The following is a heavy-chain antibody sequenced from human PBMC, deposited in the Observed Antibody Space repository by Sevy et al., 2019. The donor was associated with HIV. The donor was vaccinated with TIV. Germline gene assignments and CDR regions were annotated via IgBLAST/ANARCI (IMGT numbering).Heavy chain of an antibody. CDR2: ISSSSSYI. CDR1: GFTFSSYS. V-gene: IGHV3-21*01. CDR3: ASHHCSGGSCYSDAFDI. Sequence: GGSVRLSCAASGFTFSSYSMNWVRQAPGKGLEWVSSISSSSSYIYYADSVKGRFTISRDNAKNSLYLQMNSLRAEDTAVYYCASHHCSGGSCYSDAFDIWGQGTMVTVSS. D-gene: IGHD2-15*01. J-gene: IGHJ3*02.